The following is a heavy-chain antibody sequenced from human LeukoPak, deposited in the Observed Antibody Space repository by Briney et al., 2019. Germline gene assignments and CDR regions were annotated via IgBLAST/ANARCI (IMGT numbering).Heavy chain of an antibody. V-gene: IGHV3-21*01. CDR2: ISSSNAYI. D-gene: IGHD3-10*01. J-gene: IGHJ4*02. CDR3: ARAGGSETYGGEFDY. CDR1: GFTFSSYR. Sequence: GGSLRLSCAASGFTFSSYRMNWVRQAPGKGLELVSSISSSNAYIYYADSVKGRFTISRDNAKNSLYLQMNSLRAEDTAVYYCARAGGSETYGGEFDYWGQGTLVTASS.